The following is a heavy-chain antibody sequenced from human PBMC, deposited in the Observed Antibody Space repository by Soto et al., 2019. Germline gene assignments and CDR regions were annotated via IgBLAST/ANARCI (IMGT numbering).Heavy chain of an antibody. Sequence: PSETLSLTCTVSGGSSSSGSYFWSWVRQRPGEGLEWIGNIYYTGITYYNLSLKSRVAISVDTSKNHFSLTLTSLTAADTAIYYCARVQLTHSTHLHRCGEGTLVTV. V-gene: IGHV4-31*03. D-gene: IGHD5-18*01. CDR1: GGSSSSGSYF. CDR2: IYYTGIT. J-gene: IGHJ5*02. CDR3: ARVQLTHSTHLHR.